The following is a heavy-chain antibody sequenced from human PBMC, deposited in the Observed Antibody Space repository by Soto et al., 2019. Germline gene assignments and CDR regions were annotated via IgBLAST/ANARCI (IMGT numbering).Heavy chain of an antibody. CDR1: GYTFTSYG. J-gene: IGHJ6*02. CDR2: ISAYNGNT. CDR3: ARSIVHIRSVAGMETDYYYGMDV. D-gene: IGHD6-19*01. Sequence: QVQLVQSGAEVKKPGASVKVSCKASGYTFTSYGISWVRQAPGQGLEWMGWISAYNGNTNYAQKLQGRVTMTTDTSTSTAYMELRSLRSDDTAVYYCARSIVHIRSVAGMETDYYYGMDVWGQGTTVTVAS. V-gene: IGHV1-18*01.